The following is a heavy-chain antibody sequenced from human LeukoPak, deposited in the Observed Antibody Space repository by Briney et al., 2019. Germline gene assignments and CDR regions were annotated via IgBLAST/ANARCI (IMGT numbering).Heavy chain of an antibody. D-gene: IGHD5-18*01. Sequence: ASVKVSCKASGYTFTGYYMHWVRQAPGQGLEWMGWINPNSGGTNYAQKFQGRVTMTRDTSISTAYMELSRLRSDDTAVYYCATPLRGYSYGWWDYWGQGTLVTVSS. J-gene: IGHJ4*02. CDR1: GYTFTGYY. CDR2: INPNSGGT. V-gene: IGHV1-2*02. CDR3: ATPLRGYSYGWWDY.